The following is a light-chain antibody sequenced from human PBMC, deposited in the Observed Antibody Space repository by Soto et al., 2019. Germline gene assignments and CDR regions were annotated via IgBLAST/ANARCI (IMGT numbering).Light chain of an antibody. V-gene: IGLV1-40*01. CDR1: SSNIGAGYD. Sequence: QPVLPQPPSVSGAPGQRVTISCTGSSSNIGAGYDVHWYQQLPGTAPKLLIYGNSNQPSGVPDRFSGSKSGTSASLDITVLQAEDEADYYCQSYDSSLSVWVFGGGTKLTVL. CDR2: GNS. J-gene: IGLJ3*02. CDR3: QSYDSSLSVWV.